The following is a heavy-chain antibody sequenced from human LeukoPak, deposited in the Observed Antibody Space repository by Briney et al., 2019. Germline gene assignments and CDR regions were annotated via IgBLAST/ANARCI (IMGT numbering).Heavy chain of an antibody. CDR2: INHSGST. CDR1: GGSFSGYY. J-gene: IGHJ4*02. CDR3: ARGLYDSSAGYYFDY. Sequence: SETLSLTCAVYGGSFSGYYWSWIRQPPGKGLERIGEINHSGSTNYNPSLKSRVTISVDTSKNQFSLKLSSVTAADTAVYYCARGLYDSSAGYYFDYWGQGTLVTVSS. V-gene: IGHV4-34*01. D-gene: IGHD3-22*01.